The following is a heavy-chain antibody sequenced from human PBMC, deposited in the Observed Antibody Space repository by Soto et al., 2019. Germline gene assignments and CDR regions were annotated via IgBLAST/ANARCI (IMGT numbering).Heavy chain of an antibody. V-gene: IGHV1-69*12. J-gene: IGHJ6*02. CDR3: ARDKDRQHLGGNYYYILNV. CDR2: IMPIFRTP. Sequence: QVQLEQSGAEVKKPGSSVKVSCKASGGTFSNSAISWVRQAPGQGLEWMGGIMPIFRTPDYAQRFQGRVTITADESTITAYMELSGMRPDNTDVYYCARDKDRQHLGGNYYYILNVWGQGTTVTVSS. CDR1: GGTFSNSA.